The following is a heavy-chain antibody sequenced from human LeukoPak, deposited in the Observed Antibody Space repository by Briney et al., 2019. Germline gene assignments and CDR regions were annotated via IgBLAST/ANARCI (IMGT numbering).Heavy chain of an antibody. J-gene: IGHJ4*02. CDR1: GFTFSSYW. D-gene: IGHD6-19*01. Sequence: PGGSLRLSCAASGFTFSSYWMHWVRQVPGKGLVWVSRISGDGSSTNYADSVRGRFTISRDNAKNTLYLQMNSLRAEDTAVYYCARSGSGWYAVWGQGTLVAVSS. V-gene: IGHV3-74*01. CDR2: ISGDGSST. CDR3: ARSGSGWYAV.